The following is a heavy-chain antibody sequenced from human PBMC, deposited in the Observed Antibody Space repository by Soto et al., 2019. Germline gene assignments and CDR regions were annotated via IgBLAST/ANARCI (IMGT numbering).Heavy chain of an antibody. CDR3: ARDSSVLRYFDWLSEYFQH. D-gene: IGHD3-9*01. V-gene: IGHV1-3*01. CDR1: GYTFTSYA. J-gene: IGHJ1*01. CDR2: INAGNGNT. Sequence: ASVKVSCKASGYTFTSYAMHWVRQAPGQRLEWMGWINAGNGNTKYSQEFQGRVTITRDTSASTAYMELSSLRSEDTAVYYCARDSSVLRYFDWLSEYFQHWGQGTLVTVSS.